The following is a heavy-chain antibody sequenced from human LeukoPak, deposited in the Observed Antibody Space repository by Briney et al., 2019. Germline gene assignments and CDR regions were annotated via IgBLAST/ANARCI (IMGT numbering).Heavy chain of an antibody. CDR3: AREATWGQWYFDH. CDR1: GFSFSSHW. J-gene: IGHJ4*02. V-gene: IGHV3-7*01. CDR2: LKKDGSER. D-gene: IGHD6-19*01. Sequence: QPGGSLRLSCAASGFSFSSHWMNWVRQAPGKGLEWVANLKKDGSERYYVDSVKGRFTISRDNAKNSLYLQMNSLRAEDTAVYYCAREATWGQWYFDHWGQGTPVTVSS.